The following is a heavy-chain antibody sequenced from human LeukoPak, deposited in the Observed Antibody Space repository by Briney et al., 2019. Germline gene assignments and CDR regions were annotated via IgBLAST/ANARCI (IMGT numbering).Heavy chain of an antibody. J-gene: IGHJ4*02. CDR3: ARAADSSSWVFDY. D-gene: IGHD6-13*01. CDR1: GFTFSSYA. V-gene: IGHV3-30-3*01. Sequence: GGSLRLSCVASGFTFSSYAMHWVRQAPGKGLEWVAVISYDGSNKYYADSVKGRFTISRDNSKNTLYLQMNSLRAEDTAVYYCARAADSSSWVFDYWGQGTLVTVSS. CDR2: ISYDGSNK.